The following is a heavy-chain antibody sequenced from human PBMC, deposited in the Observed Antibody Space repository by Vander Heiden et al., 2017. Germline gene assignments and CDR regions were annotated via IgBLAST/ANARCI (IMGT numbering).Heavy chain of an antibody. V-gene: IGHV3-11*01. D-gene: IGHD6-13*01. CDR1: GFTFSDYY. CDR3: ASTIAAAGNYYYYGMDV. Sequence: QVQLVESGGGLVKPGGSLRLSCAASGFTFSDYYMSWIRQAPGKGLECVSYISSSGSTIYYADSVKGRFTISRDNAKNSLYLQMNSLRAEDTAVYYCASTIAAAGNYYYYGMDVWGQGTTVTVSS. CDR2: ISSSGSTI. J-gene: IGHJ6*02.